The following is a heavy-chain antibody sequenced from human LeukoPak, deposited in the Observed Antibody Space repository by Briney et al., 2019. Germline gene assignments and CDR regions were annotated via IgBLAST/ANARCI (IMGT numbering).Heavy chain of an antibody. V-gene: IGHV3-11*01. CDR1: GFTFSDYY. J-gene: IGHJ6*03. Sequence: GGSLRLSCAASGFTFSDYYMSWIRHAPGKGLEWVSYISSSGSTIYYADSVKGRFTISRDNAKNSLYLQMNSLRAEDTAVYYCARDYYGSGRNYYYYYMDVWGKGTTVTVSS. CDR3: ARDYYGSGRNYYYYYMDV. CDR2: ISSSGSTI. D-gene: IGHD3-10*01.